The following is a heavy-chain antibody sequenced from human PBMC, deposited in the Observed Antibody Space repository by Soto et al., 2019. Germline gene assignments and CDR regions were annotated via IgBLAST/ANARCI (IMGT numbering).Heavy chain of an antibody. V-gene: IGHV4-39*01. CDR3: SRRAPEGFDP. CDR1: GGSISRSSYY. Sequence: SETLSLTCTVSGGSISRSSYYWVWIRQPPGKGLEWVGSMSCSGSTYYNPSLKSRVAISVDTSKNQLSLQVSSVTAADTAVYYCSRRAPEGFDPWGQGTLVTVSS. J-gene: IGHJ5*02. CDR2: MSCSGST.